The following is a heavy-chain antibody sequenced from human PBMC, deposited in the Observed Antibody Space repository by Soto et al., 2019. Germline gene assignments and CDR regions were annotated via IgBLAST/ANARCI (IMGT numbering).Heavy chain of an antibody. V-gene: IGHV1-46*04. J-gene: IGHJ4*02. CDR3: ARDLAAADY. D-gene: IGHD6-13*01. CDR2: FNPKSGST. Sequence: QVQLVQSGAEVKKPGVSVKLSCKTSGYIFINYYIHWVRQAPGQGLEWVALFNPKSGSTNYAQRLQGRVTVTSDTSTGTVYMELSSLIPEDTAVYYCARDLAAADYWGQGTLVTVSS. CDR1: GYIFINYY.